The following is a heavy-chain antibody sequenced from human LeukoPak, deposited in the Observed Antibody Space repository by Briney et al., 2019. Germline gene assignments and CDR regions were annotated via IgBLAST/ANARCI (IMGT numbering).Heavy chain of an antibody. CDR2: ITSSGGST. J-gene: IGHJ6*03. Sequence: GGSLRLSCAASGFTFSSYGMTWVRQAPGKGLEWVSAITSSGGSTFFADSVKGRFTISRDNSKNTLLLQMNSLRAEDTAVYYCARVGYSYGYHYYYYMDVWGKGTTVTVSS. CDR3: ARVGYSYGYHYYYYMDV. CDR1: GFTFSSYG. V-gene: IGHV3-23*01. D-gene: IGHD5-18*01.